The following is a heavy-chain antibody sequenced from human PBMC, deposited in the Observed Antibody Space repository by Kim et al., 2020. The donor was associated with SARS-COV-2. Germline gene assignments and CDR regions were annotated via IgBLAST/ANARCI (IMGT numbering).Heavy chain of an antibody. CDR1: GFTFDDYA. CDR2: ISWNSGSI. Sequence: GGSLRLSCAASGFTFDDYAMHWVRQAPGKGLEWVSGISWNSGSIGYADSVKGRFTISRDNAKNSLYLQMNSLRAEDTALYYCAKLPPIFLQTGYYFDYWGQGTLVTVSS. V-gene: IGHV3-9*01. CDR3: AKLPPIFLQTGYYFDY. J-gene: IGHJ4*02. D-gene: IGHD3-9*01.